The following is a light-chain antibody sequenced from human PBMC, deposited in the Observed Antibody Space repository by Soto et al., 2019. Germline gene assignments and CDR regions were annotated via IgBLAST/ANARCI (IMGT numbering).Light chain of an antibody. CDR2: SAS. V-gene: IGKV1-39*01. CDR1: QTVSKF. CDR3: QQTYSLPRT. J-gene: IGKJ1*01. Sequence: DVQMTQSPSSLSASVGDSVTIACRANQTVSKFVNWYQQKPGKVPDLLIYSASTLYSGVPSRFSGSGSGTEFTLTISNLQPEDFATYYCQQTYSLPRTFAQGTKVDIK.